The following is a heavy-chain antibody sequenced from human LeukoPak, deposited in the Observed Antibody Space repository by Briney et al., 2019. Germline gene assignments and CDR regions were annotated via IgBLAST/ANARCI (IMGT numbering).Heavy chain of an antibody. CDR2: ISGSGGST. Sequence: GGSLRLSCAAAGFTFSSYAMSCVRQPPGEGLGWVSAISGSGGSTYYADSVKGRFTISRDNSKNTLYLQMNSLRAEDTAVYYCAKVPGSYFDCWGEGTLVT. CDR3: AKVPGSYFDC. D-gene: IGHD6-25*01. V-gene: IGHV3-23*01. CDR1: GFTFSSYA. J-gene: IGHJ4*02.